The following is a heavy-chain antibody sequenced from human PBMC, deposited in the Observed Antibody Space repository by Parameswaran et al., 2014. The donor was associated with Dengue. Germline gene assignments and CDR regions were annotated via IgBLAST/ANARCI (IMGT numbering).Heavy chain of an antibody. Sequence: VRQAPGKGLEWIGYFYYTGRSDYNPSLRSRATITLDTSKNQVSLKLNSVTDADSAVYYCVRDLRFSPHYGMDVWGQGTTVTVSS. V-gene: IGHV4-31*02. J-gene: IGHJ6*02. D-gene: IGHD3-3*01. CDR3: VRDLRFSPHYGMDV. CDR2: FYYTGRS.